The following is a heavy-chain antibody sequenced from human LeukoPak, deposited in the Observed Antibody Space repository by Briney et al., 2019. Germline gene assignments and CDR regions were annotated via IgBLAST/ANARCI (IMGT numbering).Heavy chain of an antibody. CDR3: ARVNFWSGYDY. J-gene: IGHJ4*02. V-gene: IGHV3-30*02. D-gene: IGHD3-3*01. CDR2: IGYEGVHK. Sequence: GGSLRLSCAASGFTFNNFGMHWVRQAPGKGLEWVSFIGYEGVHKYYADSVKGRFTISKDNSKNTLYLQMNSLRAEDTAVYYCARVNFWSGYDYWGQGTLVTVSS. CDR1: GFTFNNFG.